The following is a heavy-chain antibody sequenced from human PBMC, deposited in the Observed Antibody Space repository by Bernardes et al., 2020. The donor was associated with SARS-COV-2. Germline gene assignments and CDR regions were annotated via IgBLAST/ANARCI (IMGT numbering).Heavy chain of an antibody. V-gene: IGHV4-4*02. J-gene: IGHJ6*02. Sequence: SETLSLTCAVSGGSISSSNWWSWVRQPPGKGLEWIGEIYHSGSTNYNPSLKSRVIISVDKSKNQFSLKLSSVTAADTAVYYCATQGSYCSGGSCFRPYYYGMDVWSRGTKGTVSS. CDR1: GGSISSSNW. CDR3: ATQGSYCSGGSCFRPYYYGMDV. CDR2: IYHSGST. D-gene: IGHD2-15*01.